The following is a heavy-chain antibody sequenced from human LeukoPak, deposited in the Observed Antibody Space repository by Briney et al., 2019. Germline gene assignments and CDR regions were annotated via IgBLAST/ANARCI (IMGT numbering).Heavy chain of an antibody. V-gene: IGHV1-2*02. CDR1: GYTFTGYY. D-gene: IGHD3-10*01. CDR3: ARGDGIGGRGSGY. Sequence: GASVKVSCKASGYTFTGYYMHWVRQAPGQGLEWMGWINPNSGGTNYAQKFQGRVTMTRDTSISTAYMELSRLRSDDTAVYYCARGDGIGGRGSGYWGQGTLVTVSS. CDR2: INPNSGGT. J-gene: IGHJ4*02.